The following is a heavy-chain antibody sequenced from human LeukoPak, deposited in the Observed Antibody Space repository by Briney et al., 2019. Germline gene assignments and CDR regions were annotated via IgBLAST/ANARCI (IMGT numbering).Heavy chain of an antibody. J-gene: IGHJ4*02. CDR2: IIPIFGTA. D-gene: IGHD6-19*01. CDR1: GGTFSSYA. V-gene: IGHV1-69*13. CDR3: ARAPGYSSGWYLG. Sequence: ASVNVSCKASGGTFSSYAISWVRQAPGQGLEWMGGIIPIFGTANYAQKFQGRVTITADESTSTAYMELSSLRSEDTAVYYCARAPGYSSGWYLGWGQGTLVTVSS.